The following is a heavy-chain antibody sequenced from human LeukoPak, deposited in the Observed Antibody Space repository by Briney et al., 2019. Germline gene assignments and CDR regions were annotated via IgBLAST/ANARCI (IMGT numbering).Heavy chain of an antibody. CDR1: GLTFTSHV. Sequence: GGSLRLSCAASGLTFTSHVMSWVRQAPGKGLEWVSTITGGGGSTYYADSVKGRFTISRDNSKNTLFLQMNSLRAEDTAVYYCATLSLVRGVPKVPSGQGTLVTVSS. CDR2: ITGGGGST. J-gene: IGHJ5*02. CDR3: ATLSLVRGVPKVP. V-gene: IGHV3-23*01. D-gene: IGHD3-10*01.